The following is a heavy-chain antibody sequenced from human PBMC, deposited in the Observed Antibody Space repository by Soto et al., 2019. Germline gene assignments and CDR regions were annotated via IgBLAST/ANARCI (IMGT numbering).Heavy chain of an antibody. D-gene: IGHD3-16*01. CDR3: AKYGGPYKRDWYFEL. V-gene: IGHV3-23*01. CDR1: GFTFSDYG. CDR2: IGNGGGDI. Sequence: EVQLLESGGGVEQPGGSLTLSCAASGFTFSDYGMTWVRQAAGKGLEWVSFIGNGGGDIYYADSVKGRFTVSRDNSKNTLYLQRSSLRVEDTAVYYCAKYGGPYKRDWYFELWGRGTTVTVAS. J-gene: IGHJ2*01.